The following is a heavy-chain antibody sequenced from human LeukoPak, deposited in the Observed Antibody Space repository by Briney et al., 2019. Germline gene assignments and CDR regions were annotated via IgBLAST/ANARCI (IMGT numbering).Heavy chain of an antibody. CDR1: GGSITSTSYY. CDR2: IYYSGST. V-gene: IGHV4-39*07. D-gene: IGHD3-10*01. Sequence: SETLSLTCTVSGGSITSTSYYWGWIRQPPGKGLEWIGNIYYSGSTYYNPSLKSRVTISVDTSKNQFSLKLSSVTAADTAVYYCAGFTMVRGVIIIRAFDIWGQGTMVTVSS. J-gene: IGHJ3*02. CDR3: AGFTMVRGVIIIRAFDI.